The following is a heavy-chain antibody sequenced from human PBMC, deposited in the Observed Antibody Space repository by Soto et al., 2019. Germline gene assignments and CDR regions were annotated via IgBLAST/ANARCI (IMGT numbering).Heavy chain of an antibody. CDR2: IFSNDEK. CDR3: ARIPYYDFWSGYYPPWFDP. J-gene: IGHJ5*02. D-gene: IGHD3-3*01. V-gene: IGHV2-26*01. Sequence: VSGPTLVNPTETLTLTCTVPGFSLSNARMGVSWIRQPPGKALEWLAHIFSNDEKSYSTSLKSRLTISKDTSKSQVVLTMTNMDPVDTATYYCARIPYYDFWSGYYPPWFDPWGQGTLVTVSS. CDR1: GFSLSNARMG.